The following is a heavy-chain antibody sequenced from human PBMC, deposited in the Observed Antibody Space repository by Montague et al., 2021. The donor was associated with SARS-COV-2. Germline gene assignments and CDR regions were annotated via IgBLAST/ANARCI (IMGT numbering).Heavy chain of an antibody. CDR1: CFTFSSYA. CDR3: AKDRWFGEPTAGFDY. J-gene: IGHJ4*02. Sequence: SLRLSCAASCFTFSSYAMSWVRQAPGKGLEWVSAISGSGGSTYYADSXQGRFTISRDNSKNTLYLQMNSLRAEDTAVYYCAKDRWFGEPTAGFDYWGQGTLVTVSS. V-gene: IGHV3-23*01. D-gene: IGHD3-10*01. CDR2: ISGSGGST.